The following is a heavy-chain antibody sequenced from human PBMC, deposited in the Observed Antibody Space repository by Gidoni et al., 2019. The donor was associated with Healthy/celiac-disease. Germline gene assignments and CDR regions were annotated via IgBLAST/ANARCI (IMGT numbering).Heavy chain of an antibody. V-gene: IGHV4-39*07. CDR3: VGQDIVVVPAANPIDY. CDR2: IYDSGST. J-gene: IGHJ4*02. D-gene: IGHD2-2*01. Sequence: QLQLQEAGPGLVKPSETLSLTCTVSGGSISSSSYYWGWIRQPPGKGLEWIGSIYDSGSTYYNPSLKSRVTISVDTSKNQFSLKLSSVTAADTAVYYCVGQDIVVVPAANPIDYWGQGTLVTVSS. CDR1: GGSISSSSYY.